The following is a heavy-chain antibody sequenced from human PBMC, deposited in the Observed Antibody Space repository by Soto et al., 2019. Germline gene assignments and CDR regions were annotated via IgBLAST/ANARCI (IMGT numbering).Heavy chain of an antibody. CDR3: ARREVLAVSYYGMDV. Sequence: PGGSLRLSCAASGFTFSSYSMNWVRQAPGKGLEWVSSISSSSSYIYYADSVKGRFTISRDNAKNSLYLQMNCLRAEDTAVYYCARREVLAVSYYGMDVWGQGTTVTVSS. CDR2: ISSSSSYI. V-gene: IGHV3-21*01. J-gene: IGHJ6*02. CDR1: GFTFSSYS. D-gene: IGHD1-26*01.